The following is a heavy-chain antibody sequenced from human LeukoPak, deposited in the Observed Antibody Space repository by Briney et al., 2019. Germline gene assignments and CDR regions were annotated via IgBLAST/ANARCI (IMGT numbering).Heavy chain of an antibody. V-gene: IGHV3-48*02. CDR2: ISSGSNTI. D-gene: IGHD1-26*01. J-gene: IGHJ4*02. CDR3: ARGSYYAPYYFDY. Sequence: GASLRLSCAASGFTFSTYRMNWVRQAPGKGLEWLSYISSGSNTIFYADSVKGRFTISRDNAKNSLFLQVNSLRDEDTAVYYCARGSYYAPYYFDYWGQGTLVTVSS. CDR1: GFTFSTYR.